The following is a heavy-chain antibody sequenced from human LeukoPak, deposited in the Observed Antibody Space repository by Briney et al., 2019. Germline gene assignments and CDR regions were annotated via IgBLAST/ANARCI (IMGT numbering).Heavy chain of an antibody. V-gene: IGHV4-34*01. CDR3: ARVLLNVDTVMADY. D-gene: IGHD5-18*01. CDR1: GGSFSGYY. CDR2: INHSGST. Sequence: SETLSLTCAVYGGSFSGYYWSWIRQPPGKGLEWIGEINHSGSTNYNPSLKSRVTISVDTSKNQFSPKLSSVTAADTAVYYCARVLLNVDTVMADYWGQGTLVTVSS. J-gene: IGHJ4*02.